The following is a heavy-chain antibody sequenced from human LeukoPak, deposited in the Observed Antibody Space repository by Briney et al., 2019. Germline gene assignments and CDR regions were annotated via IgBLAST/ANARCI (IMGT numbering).Heavy chain of an antibody. J-gene: IGHJ4*02. Sequence: SETLSLTCTVSGGSISSYYWSWIRQPPGKGLEWIGYIYYSGSTNYNPSLKSRVTISVDTSKNQFSLKLSSVTAADTAVYYCALAGAGSSWSGDFDYWGQGTLVTVSS. D-gene: IGHD6-13*01. CDR2: IYYSGST. V-gene: IGHV4-59*01. CDR1: GGSISSYY. CDR3: ALAGAGSSWSGDFDY.